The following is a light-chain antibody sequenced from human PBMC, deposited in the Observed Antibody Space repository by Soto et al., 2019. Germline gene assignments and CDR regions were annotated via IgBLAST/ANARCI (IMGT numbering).Light chain of an antibody. J-gene: IGKJ1*01. V-gene: IGKV3-15*01. CDR1: QSVSNN. CDR2: GAS. Sequence: IVLTQSLCTLSLSPGERATLSCRASQSVSNNYLAWYQQKPGQAPRLLIYGASTRATGIPARFSGSGSGTEFTLTISTLQPDDFATYYCQEYNTYSRTFGQGTKVDIK. CDR3: QEYNTYSRT.